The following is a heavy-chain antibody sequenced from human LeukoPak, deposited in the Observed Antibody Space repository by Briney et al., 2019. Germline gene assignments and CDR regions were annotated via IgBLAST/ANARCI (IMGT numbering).Heavy chain of an antibody. CDR1: RYTFTGYY. V-gene: IGHV1-2*02. CDR3: ARELRYCSSTSCSNWFDP. Sequence: GASVKVSCKASRYTFTGYYMHWVRQAPGQGLEWMGWINPNSGGTSYAQKFQGRVTMTRDTSISTAYMELSRLRSDDTAVYYCARELRYCSSTSCSNWFDPWGQGTLVTVSS. CDR2: INPNSGGT. D-gene: IGHD2-2*01. J-gene: IGHJ5*02.